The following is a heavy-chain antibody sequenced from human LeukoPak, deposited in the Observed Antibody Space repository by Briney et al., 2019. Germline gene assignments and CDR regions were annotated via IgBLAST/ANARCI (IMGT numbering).Heavy chain of an antibody. Sequence: GGSLRLSCAASGFTFSSYSMSWVRQTPGKGLEWVSSISTSGDHTYYADSVKGRFTISRDNSKSTLYLQMVSLGAGDTALYYCAKDRYPLIGATPSTYFQHWGQGTLVTVSS. J-gene: IGHJ1*01. D-gene: IGHD5-12*01. CDR3: AKDRYPLIGATPSTYFQH. V-gene: IGHV3-23*01. CDR2: ISTSGDHT. CDR1: GFTFSSYS.